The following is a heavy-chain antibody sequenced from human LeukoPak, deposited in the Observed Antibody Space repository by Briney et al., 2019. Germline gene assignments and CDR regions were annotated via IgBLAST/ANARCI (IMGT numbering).Heavy chain of an antibody. CDR3: ARCGRYVGDAFDI. CDR2: IIPIFGTA. Sequence: SAKVSCKASGRTFSSYAISWVRQAPGQGLEWMGRIIPIFGTANYAQKFQGRVTITTDESTSTAYMELSSLRSEDTAVYYCARCGRYVGDAFDIRGQGTMVTVSS. V-gene: IGHV1-69*05. J-gene: IGHJ3*02. CDR1: GRTFSSYA. D-gene: IGHD1-14*01.